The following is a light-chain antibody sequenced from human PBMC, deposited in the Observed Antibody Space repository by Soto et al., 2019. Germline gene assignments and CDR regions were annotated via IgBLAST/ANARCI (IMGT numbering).Light chain of an antibody. CDR3: QQYNNWPPVS. CDR1: QTVSSN. J-gene: IGKJ1*01. CDR2: ATS. V-gene: IGKV3-15*01. Sequence: RVMTQAAATLSSSPAEKIALSCRASQTVSSNLAWYQHKPGRAPRLLIYATSTRATDVSARFSGSGDGTEFTLTISSLQPEDFAVYYCQQYNNWPPVSFGPGTKVDIK.